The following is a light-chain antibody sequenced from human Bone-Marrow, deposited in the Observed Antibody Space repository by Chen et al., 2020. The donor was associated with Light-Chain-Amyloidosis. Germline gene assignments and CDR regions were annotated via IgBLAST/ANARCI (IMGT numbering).Light chain of an antibody. Sequence: QSALTQPASVSRSPRQSITIPRTGTSSDVGGDNHVSWYQQHPDKAPKLMIYEVTNRPSWVPDRFSGSKSDNTASLTISGLQTEDEADYFCSSYTITNTLVFGSGTRVTVL. J-gene: IGLJ1*01. CDR2: EVT. CDR1: SSDVGGDNH. V-gene: IGLV2-14*01. CDR3: SSYTITNTLV.